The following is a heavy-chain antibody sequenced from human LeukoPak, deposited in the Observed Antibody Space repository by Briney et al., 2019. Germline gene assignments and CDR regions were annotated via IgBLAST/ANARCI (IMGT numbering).Heavy chain of an antibody. CDR3: ARGFAFGI. Sequence: SETLSLTCAVYGGSFSGYYWSWIRQPPGKGLEWIGEINHSGSTNYNPSLKSRVTISVDTSKNHFSLELTSATAADTAVYYCARGFAFGIWGQGTIITVSS. J-gene: IGHJ3*02. CDR2: INHSGST. V-gene: IGHV4-34*01. CDR1: GGSFSGYY.